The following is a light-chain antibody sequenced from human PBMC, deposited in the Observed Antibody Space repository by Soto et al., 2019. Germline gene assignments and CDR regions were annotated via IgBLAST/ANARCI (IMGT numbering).Light chain of an antibody. V-gene: IGKV3-20*01. Sequence: EIVLTQSPGTLSLSPGERATLSCRASQSVSSNFLAWYQQKPGQAPRLLIYGVSSGATGIPDRFSGSGSGTDFTLTISRLEPEDFAVYYCQHYGGSVLTFGQGTRLEIK. CDR3: QHYGGSVLT. J-gene: IGKJ5*01. CDR1: QSVSSNF. CDR2: GVS.